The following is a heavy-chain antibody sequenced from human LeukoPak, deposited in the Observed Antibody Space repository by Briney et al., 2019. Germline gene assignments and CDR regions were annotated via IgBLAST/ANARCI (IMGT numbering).Heavy chain of an antibody. CDR3: AKGMVRGVIPDY. CDR2: ISGGGVST. Sequence: PGGSLRLSCAASGFTFSDYYMSWIRQAPGKGLEGVSAISGGGVSTYYADSIKGRFTISRDDSKNTLYLQMNSLRAEDPAVYYCAKGMVRGVIPDYWGQGTLVTVSS. D-gene: IGHD3-10*01. J-gene: IGHJ4*02. V-gene: IGHV3-23*01. CDR1: GFTFSDYY.